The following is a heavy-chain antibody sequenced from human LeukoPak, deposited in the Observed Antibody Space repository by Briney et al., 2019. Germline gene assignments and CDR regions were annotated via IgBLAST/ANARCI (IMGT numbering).Heavy chain of an antibody. CDR1: GGTFSSYA. V-gene: IGHV1-69*05. CDR3: ASLTMVRGRHYYYYMDV. J-gene: IGHJ6*03. Sequence: SVKVSCKASGGTFSSYAISWVRQAPGQGLGWMGGIIPIFGTANYAQKFQGRVTITTDESTSTAYMELSSLRSEDTAVYYCASLTMVRGRHYYYYMDVWGKGTTVTVSS. CDR2: IIPIFGTA. D-gene: IGHD3-10*01.